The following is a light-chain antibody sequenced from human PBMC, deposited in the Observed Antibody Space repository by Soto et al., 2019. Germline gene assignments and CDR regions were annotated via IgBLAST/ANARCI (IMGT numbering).Light chain of an antibody. CDR1: SSDVGGYNY. Sequence: QSVLTQPRSVSGSPGQSVTISCTGTSSDVGGYNYVSWYQQHPGKAPKLMIYDVSKRPSGVPDRFSGSKSGNTASLTISGFQAENEADYYCCSYAGSVVFGGGTKVTVL. CDR2: DVS. J-gene: IGLJ2*01. V-gene: IGLV2-11*01. CDR3: CSYAGSVV.